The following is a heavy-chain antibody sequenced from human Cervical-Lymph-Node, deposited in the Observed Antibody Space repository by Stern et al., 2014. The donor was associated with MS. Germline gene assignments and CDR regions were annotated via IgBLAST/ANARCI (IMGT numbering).Heavy chain of an antibody. J-gene: IGHJ4*02. V-gene: IGHV4-59*01. CDR1: GGSITSYY. CDR2: IYYIGST. Sequence: VQLLQSGPGLVRPSETLSLTCTVSGGSITSYYWSWIRQPPGKGLEWIGHIYYIGSTNYNPSLKSRVTISVDTSKNQFSLKMTSVTAADTAVYYCARDRGELGVDYWGQGTLVTVSS. CDR3: ARDRGELGVDY. D-gene: IGHD2-8*01.